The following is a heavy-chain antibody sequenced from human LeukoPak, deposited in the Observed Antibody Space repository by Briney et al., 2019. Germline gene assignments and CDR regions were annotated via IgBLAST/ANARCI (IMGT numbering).Heavy chain of an antibody. CDR3: ARALWFGELFDY. CDR1: GYTFTGYY. CDR2: INPNSGGT. Sequence: ASVKVSCKASGYTFTGYYMHWVRQAPGQGLEWMGWINPNSGGTNYAQKFQGRVTMTRDTSISTVYMELSRLRSDDTAVYYCARALWFGELFDYWGQGTLVTVSS. J-gene: IGHJ4*02. D-gene: IGHD3-10*01. V-gene: IGHV1-2*02.